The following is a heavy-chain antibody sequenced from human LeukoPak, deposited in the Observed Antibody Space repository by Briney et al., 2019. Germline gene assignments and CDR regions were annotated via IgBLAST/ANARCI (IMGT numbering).Heavy chain of an antibody. CDR1: GFTFSSYA. Sequence: PGGSLRLSCAASGFTFSSYAMSWVRQAPGTGLEWVSAISGSGGSTYYADSVKGRFTISRDNSKNTLYLQMNSLRAEDTAVYYCARDSTSRDGYTWGQGTLVTVSS. V-gene: IGHV3-23*01. CDR3: ARDSTSRDGYT. J-gene: IGHJ5*02. CDR2: ISGSGGST. D-gene: IGHD5-24*01.